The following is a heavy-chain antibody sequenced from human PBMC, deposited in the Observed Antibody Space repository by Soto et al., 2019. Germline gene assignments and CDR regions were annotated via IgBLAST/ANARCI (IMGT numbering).Heavy chain of an antibody. V-gene: IGHV1-46*01. CDR2: INPNGGST. D-gene: IGHD3-22*01. CDR1: GYTFTGYY. J-gene: IGHJ4*02. Sequence: ASVKVSCKASGYTFTGYYMHWVRQTPGQGLEWMGLINPNGGSTTYAQKFQGRVTMTRDTSTSTVYMDLSSLKSEDTAVYYCARSPYSSGYYYAIDYWGQGTQVTVSS. CDR3: ARSPYSSGYYYAIDY.